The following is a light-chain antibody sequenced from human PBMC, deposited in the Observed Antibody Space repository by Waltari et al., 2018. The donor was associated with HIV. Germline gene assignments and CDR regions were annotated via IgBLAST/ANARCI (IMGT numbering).Light chain of an antibody. V-gene: IGKV2-28*01. CDR2: LGS. J-gene: IGKJ1*01. CDR1: QSLLHSNGYNY. Sequence: DIVMTQSPLSLPVTPVEPASISCRSSQSLLHSNGYNYLDWYLQKPGQSPQLLIYLGSNRASGVPDRFSGSGSGTDFTLKISRVEAEDVGVYYCMQALQTRWTFGQGP. CDR3: MQALQTRWT.